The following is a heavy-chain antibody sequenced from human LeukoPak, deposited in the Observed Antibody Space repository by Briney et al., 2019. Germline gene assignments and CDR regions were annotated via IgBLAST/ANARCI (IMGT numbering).Heavy chain of an antibody. Sequence: GGSLRLSCAASGFTFSTYAMSWVRQAPGKGLEWVSSVSDSGGSTYYADSVKGRFTISRDNSKNTLYLQMNSLRAEDTAVYYCARADDSSGYYLVYFQHWGQGTLVTVSS. J-gene: IGHJ1*01. V-gene: IGHV3-23*01. D-gene: IGHD3-22*01. CDR3: ARADDSSGYYLVYFQH. CDR1: GFTFSTYA. CDR2: VSDSGGST.